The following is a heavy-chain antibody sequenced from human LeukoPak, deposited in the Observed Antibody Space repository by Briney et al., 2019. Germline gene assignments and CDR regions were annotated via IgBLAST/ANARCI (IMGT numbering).Heavy chain of an antibody. J-gene: IGHJ5*02. D-gene: IGHD2-2*01. CDR1: GYTFTSYD. CDR3: ARLPYCSSTSCYLNWFDP. CDR2: MNPNSGNT. Sequence: ASVKVSCKAYGYTFTSYDINWVRQATGQGLEWMGWMNPNSGNTGYAQKFQGRVTMTRNTSISTAYMELSSLRSEDTAVYYCARLPYCSSTSCYLNWFDPWGQGTLVTVSS. V-gene: IGHV1-8*01.